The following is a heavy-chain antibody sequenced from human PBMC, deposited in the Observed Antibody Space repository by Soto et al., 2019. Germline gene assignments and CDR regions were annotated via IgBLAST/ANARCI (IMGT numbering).Heavy chain of an antibody. J-gene: IGHJ6*04. D-gene: IGHD6-19*01. CDR3: ANHPLAVAGYLLGIVV. V-gene: IGHV3-30*18. Sequence: QVQLVESGGGVVQPGRSLRLSCAASGFTFSSYGMHWVRQAPGKGLEWVAVISHDGSNKYFADSVKGRFTISRDNSQNTLYLQMNSRRAEDTAVYYCANHPLAVAGYLLGIVVWGEGTTVTVSS. CDR2: ISHDGSNK. CDR1: GFTFSSYG.